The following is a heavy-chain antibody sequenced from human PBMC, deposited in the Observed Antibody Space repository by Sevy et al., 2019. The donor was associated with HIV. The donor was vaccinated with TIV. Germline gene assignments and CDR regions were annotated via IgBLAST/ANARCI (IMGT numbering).Heavy chain of an antibody. CDR1: GYTFTDYY. CDR2: INPNSGGT. CDR3: ARDGRRHGFNLHWYLDL. V-gene: IGHV1-2*02. D-gene: IGHD5-12*01. Sequence: ASVKVSCQASGYTFTDYYMYWVRQAPGQGLEWMGWINPNSGGTKYAQKFQGRVTMTRDTSISTAYMELRMLRSDDTAVYYCARDGRRHGFNLHWYLDLWGRSTLVTVSS. J-gene: IGHJ2*01.